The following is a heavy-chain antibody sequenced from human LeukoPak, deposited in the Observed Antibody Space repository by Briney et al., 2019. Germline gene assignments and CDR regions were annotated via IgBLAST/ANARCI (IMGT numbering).Heavy chain of an antibody. J-gene: IGHJ3*02. D-gene: IGHD6-13*01. Sequence: GGSLRLSCAASGFTFSSYAMHWVRQAPGKGLEWVAVISYDGSNKYYADSVKGRFTISRDNSKNTLYLQMNSLRAEDTAVYYCAGDRSSSWYESHAFDIWGQGTMVTVSS. V-gene: IGHV3-30*04. CDR1: GFTFSSYA. CDR3: AGDRSSSWYESHAFDI. CDR2: ISYDGSNK.